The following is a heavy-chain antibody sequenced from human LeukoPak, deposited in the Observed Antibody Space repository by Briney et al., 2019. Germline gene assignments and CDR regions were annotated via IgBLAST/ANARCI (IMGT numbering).Heavy chain of an antibody. Sequence: SETLSLICAVYGGSFSGYYWSWIRQPPGKGLEWIGEINHSGSTNYNPSLKSRVTISVDTSKNQFSLKLSSVTAADTAVYYCARGMQQLVKGGYYFDYWGQGTLVTVSS. CDR1: GGSFSGYY. CDR3: ARGMQQLVKGGYYFDY. CDR2: INHSGST. D-gene: IGHD6-13*01. V-gene: IGHV4-34*01. J-gene: IGHJ4*02.